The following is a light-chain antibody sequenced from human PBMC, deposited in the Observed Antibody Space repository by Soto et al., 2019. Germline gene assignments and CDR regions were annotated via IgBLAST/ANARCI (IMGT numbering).Light chain of an antibody. CDR3: QHYNSYSEA. V-gene: IGKV1-5*01. J-gene: IGKJ1*01. CDR2: AAS. CDR1: QSIDSW. Sequence: DIQMTQSPSTLSASVGARVPITCRARQSIDSWLAWYPHKPGKAPKLLIYAASSLQSGVPSRFSGSGSGTEFTLTISSLQPDDFATYYCQHYNSYSEAFGQGTKVDIK.